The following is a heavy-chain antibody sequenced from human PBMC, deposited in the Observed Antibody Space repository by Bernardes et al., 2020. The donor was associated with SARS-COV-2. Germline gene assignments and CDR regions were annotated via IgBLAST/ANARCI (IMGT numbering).Heavy chain of an antibody. V-gene: IGHV3-11*01. Sequence: GGSLRLSCAASGFTFSDYYMSWIRQPPGKGLEWVSYISSSGSTIYYPDPVKGRFTISRDNDKNLLYLQMNSLRAEDAAVYYCARDPTGWYWFDPRGQGTLVSVSS. J-gene: IGHJ5*02. D-gene: IGHD6-19*01. CDR1: GFTFSDYY. CDR2: ISSSGSTI. CDR3: ARDPTGWYWFDP.